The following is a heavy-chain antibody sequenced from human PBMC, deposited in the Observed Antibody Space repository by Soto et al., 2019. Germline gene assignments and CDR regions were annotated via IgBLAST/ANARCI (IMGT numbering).Heavy chain of an antibody. CDR3: ARSDIAAFLIDY. Sequence: PSETLSLTCTVSGGSISSYYWSWIRQPPGKGLEWIGYIYYSGSTNYNPSLKSRVTISVDTSKRQFSLKLSSVTAADTAVYYCARSDIAAFLIDYWGQGTLVTVSS. CDR1: GGSISSYY. D-gene: IGHD5-12*01. J-gene: IGHJ4*02. CDR2: IYYSGST. V-gene: IGHV4-59*01.